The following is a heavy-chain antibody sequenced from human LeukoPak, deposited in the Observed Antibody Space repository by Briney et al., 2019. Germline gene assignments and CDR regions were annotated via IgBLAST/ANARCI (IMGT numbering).Heavy chain of an antibody. CDR1: GGSISSYY. J-gene: IGHJ3*02. Sequence: PSETLSLTCTVSGGSISSYYWSWIRQPPGKGLEWIGYIYYSGSTNYNPSLKSRVTISVDTSKNQFSLKLSSVTAADTAVYYCARGFHYDILTGYYINAFDIWGQGTMVTVSS. D-gene: IGHD3-9*01. CDR2: IYYSGST. V-gene: IGHV4-59*01. CDR3: ARGFHYDILTGYYINAFDI.